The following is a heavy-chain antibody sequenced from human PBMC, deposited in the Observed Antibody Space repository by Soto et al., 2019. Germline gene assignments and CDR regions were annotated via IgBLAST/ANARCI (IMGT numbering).Heavy chain of an antibody. V-gene: IGHV3-53*01. J-gene: IGHJ6*02. CDR1: GFTVSSNY. CDR3: ARDSRIAARPLDYYYGMDV. D-gene: IGHD6-6*01. Sequence: GSLRLSCAASGFTVSSNYMSWVRQAPGKGLEWVSVIYSGGSTYYADSVKGRFTISRDNSKNTLYLQMNSLRAEDTAVYYCARDSRIAARPLDYYYGMDVWGQGTTVTVSS. CDR2: IYSGGST.